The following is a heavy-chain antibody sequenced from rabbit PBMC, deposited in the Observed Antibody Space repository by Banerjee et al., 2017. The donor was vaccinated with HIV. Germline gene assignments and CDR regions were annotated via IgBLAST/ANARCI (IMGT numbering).Heavy chain of an antibody. Sequence: QSLEESGGDLVKPGGTLTLTCKASGIDFSSNYWMCWVRQAPGKGLEWIGCIYTGSSGATYYANWAKGRFTISKTSSTTVTLQMTSLTAADTATYFCTRNLALWGQGTLVTVS. CDR1: GIDFSSNYW. V-gene: IGHV1S40*01. J-gene: IGHJ3*01. CDR2: IYTGSSGAT. CDR3: TRNLAL. D-gene: IGHD3-3*01.